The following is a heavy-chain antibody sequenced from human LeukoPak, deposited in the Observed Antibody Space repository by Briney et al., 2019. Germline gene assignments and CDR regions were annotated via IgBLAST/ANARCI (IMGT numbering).Heavy chain of an antibody. J-gene: IGHJ3*02. D-gene: IGHD3-3*01. CDR3: ATAKNFWSGYYPLYAFDI. CDR2: FDPEDGET. V-gene: IGHV1-24*01. Sequence: ASVKVSCKASGYTFTSYGISWVRQAPGKGLEWMGGFDPEDGETIYAQKFQGRVTMTEDTSTDTAYMELSSLRSEDTAVYYCATAKNFWSGYYPLYAFDIWGQGTMVTVSS. CDR1: GYTFTSYG.